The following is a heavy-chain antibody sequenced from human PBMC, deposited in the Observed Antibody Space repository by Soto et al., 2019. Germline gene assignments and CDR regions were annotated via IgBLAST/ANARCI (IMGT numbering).Heavy chain of an antibody. J-gene: IGHJ3*02. CDR1: GYTFASYG. Sequence: ASVKVSCKASGYTFASYGIRWVRQAPGQGLEWMGWINPNSGGTNYAQKFQGWVTMTRDTSISTAYMELSRLRSDDTAVYYCARVKAARPDAFDIWGQGTMVTVSS. D-gene: IGHD6-6*01. CDR3: ARVKAARPDAFDI. V-gene: IGHV1-2*04. CDR2: INPNSGGT.